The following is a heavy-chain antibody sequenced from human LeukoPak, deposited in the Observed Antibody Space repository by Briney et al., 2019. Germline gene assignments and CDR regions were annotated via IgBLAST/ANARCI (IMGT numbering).Heavy chain of an antibody. Sequence: GGSLRLSCAASGFTFSNAWMSWVRQAPGKGLEWVGRIKSKTDGGTTDYAAPVKGRFTISRDDSKNTLYLQMNSLKTEDTAVYCCTTEGSLAYSSSWYGDLDAFDIWGQGTMVTVSS. CDR2: IKSKTDGGTT. CDR1: GFTFSNAW. CDR3: TTEGSLAYSSSWYGDLDAFDI. J-gene: IGHJ3*02. V-gene: IGHV3-15*01. D-gene: IGHD6-13*01.